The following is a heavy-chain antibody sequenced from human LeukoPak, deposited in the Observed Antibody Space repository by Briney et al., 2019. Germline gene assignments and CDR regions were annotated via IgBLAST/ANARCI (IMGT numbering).Heavy chain of an antibody. Sequence: GGPVTLSCALSGLTFDKPWMTWVRQASGRGLEGVGRVRGKGDGGRTEYAATVKGRFTISRDDSKNTVFPQMDRLQTEAAAVYYCATSWWSSYEEDAFDIWGQGTLVIVSS. CDR3: ATSWWSSYEEDAFDI. D-gene: IGHD2-15*01. V-gene: IGHV3-15*01. J-gene: IGHJ3*02. CDR1: GLTFDKPW. CDR2: VRGKGDGGRT.